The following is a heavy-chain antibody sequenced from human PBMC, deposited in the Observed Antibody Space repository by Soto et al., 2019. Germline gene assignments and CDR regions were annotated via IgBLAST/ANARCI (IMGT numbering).Heavy chain of an antibody. CDR3: ARHLSGGSGSYYNGPYYYGMDV. CDR2: IDPSDSYT. D-gene: IGHD3-10*01. J-gene: IGHJ6*02. V-gene: IGHV5-10-1*01. CDR1: GYSFTSYW. Sequence: LGESLKISCKGSGYSFTSYWISWVRQMPGKGLEWMGRIDPSDSYTNYSPSFQGHVTISAYKSISTAYLQWSSLKASDTAMYYCARHLSGGSGSYYNGPYYYGMDVWGQGTTVTVSS.